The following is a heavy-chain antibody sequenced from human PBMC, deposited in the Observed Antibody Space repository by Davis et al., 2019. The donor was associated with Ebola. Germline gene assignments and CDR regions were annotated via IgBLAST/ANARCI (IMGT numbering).Heavy chain of an antibody. J-gene: IGHJ4*02. Sequence: GESLKISCAASGFTFSSYAMSWVRQAPGKGLEWVSFISSSGSYIHYADSVKGRFTISRDNARDSLYLQINSLRAEDTAMYYCSTDWGSGADYWGQGTLVTVSS. V-gene: IGHV3-21*01. CDR3: STDWGSGADY. CDR1: GFTFSSYA. D-gene: IGHD7-27*01. CDR2: ISSSGSYI.